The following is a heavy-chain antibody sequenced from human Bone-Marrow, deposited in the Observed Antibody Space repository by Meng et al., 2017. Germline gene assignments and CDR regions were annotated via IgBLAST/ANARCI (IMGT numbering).Heavy chain of an antibody. CDR1: GYTFTDYY. D-gene: IGHD6-13*01. J-gene: IGHJ4*02. Sequence: ASVKVSCKASGYTFTDYYMHWVRQAPGQGLEWMGWINPNSGGTNYAQKFQGRVTMTRDTSISTAYMELSRLRSDDTAVYYCARDPSSSYYFDYWGQGTLVTVSS. V-gene: IGHV1-2*02. CDR2: INPNSGGT. CDR3: ARDPSSSYYFDY.